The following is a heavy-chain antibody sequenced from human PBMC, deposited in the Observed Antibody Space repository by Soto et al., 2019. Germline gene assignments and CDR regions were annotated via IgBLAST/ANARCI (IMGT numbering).Heavy chain of an antibody. CDR2: IKSKTDGGTT. V-gene: IGHV3-15*07. CDR3: TSDHGYSSGWYADY. Sequence: EVQLVESGGGLVKPGGSLRLSCAASGFTFSNAWMNWVRQAPGKGLEWVGRIKSKTDGGTTDYAAPVKGRFTISRDDSKTTLYLQMNSLKTEDTAVYYCTSDHGYSSGWYADYWGQGTLVTVSS. CDR1: GFTFSNAW. J-gene: IGHJ4*02. D-gene: IGHD6-19*01.